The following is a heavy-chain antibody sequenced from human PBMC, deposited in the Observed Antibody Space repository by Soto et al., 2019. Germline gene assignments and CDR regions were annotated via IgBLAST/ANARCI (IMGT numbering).Heavy chain of an antibody. Sequence: EVQLVESGGGLVQPGGSLRLSCAASGITVSNNYMSWVRQAPGKGLECVSLIYSNGDTRYADSVKGRFTISRDKSKNTVYLQMNSLRAEDTAVYYCARDPPGIAAAGGGWGQGTTVTVSS. CDR1: GITVSNNY. D-gene: IGHD6-13*01. J-gene: IGHJ6*02. V-gene: IGHV3-66*01. CDR2: IYSNGDT. CDR3: ARDPPGIAAAGGG.